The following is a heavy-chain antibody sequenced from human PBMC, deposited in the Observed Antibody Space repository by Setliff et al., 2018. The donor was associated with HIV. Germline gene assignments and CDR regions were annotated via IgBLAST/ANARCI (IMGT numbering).Heavy chain of an antibody. CDR1: GGSISSGDYY. V-gene: IGHV4-30-4*02. J-gene: IGHJ4*02. D-gene: IGHD1-26*01. Sequence: SETLSLTCTVSGGSISSGDYYWSWIRQPPGKGLEWIGYIYYSGSIYYNPSLKSRLTMSVDSSGNRFSLQLTSVTAADTAVYYCARHRDGGTYPLDYWGQGTLVTVSS. CDR2: IYYSGSI. CDR3: ARHRDGGTYPLDY.